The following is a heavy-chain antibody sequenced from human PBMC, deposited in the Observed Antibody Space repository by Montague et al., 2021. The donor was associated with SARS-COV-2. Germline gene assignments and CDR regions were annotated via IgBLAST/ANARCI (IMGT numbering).Heavy chain of an antibody. CDR3: ARDSPNSSGYHVYFDL. V-gene: IGHV4-59*11. CDR1: GGSIGSHY. D-gene: IGHD3-22*01. Sequence: SETLSLTCMVSGGSIGSHYWSWIRQPPGKGLEWIGYVYYSGSTNYNPSLKSRVTISVDTSKSRFSLKLKSVTSADTAVYYCARDSPNSSGYHVYFDLWGRGTLVTVSS. CDR2: VYYSGST. J-gene: IGHJ2*01.